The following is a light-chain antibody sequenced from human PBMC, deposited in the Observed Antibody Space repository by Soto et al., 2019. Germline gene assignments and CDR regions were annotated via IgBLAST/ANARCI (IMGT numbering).Light chain of an antibody. CDR2: RNN. CDR1: SSNIGSNY. Sequence: QSVLTQPPSASGTPGQRVTISCSGSSSNIGSNYVYWYQQLPGTAPKLLIYRNNQRPSGVPDRFSGSKSGTSASLAISGLQSEDEADYYCAAWDDSLNGREVFGTGTKVTVL. J-gene: IGLJ1*01. CDR3: AAWDDSLNGREV. V-gene: IGLV1-47*01.